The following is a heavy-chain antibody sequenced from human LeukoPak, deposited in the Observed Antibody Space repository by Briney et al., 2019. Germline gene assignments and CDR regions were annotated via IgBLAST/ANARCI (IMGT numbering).Heavy chain of an antibody. J-gene: IGHJ4*02. Sequence: PGGSLRLSCAASGFTFNSYEMNWVRQVPGKGLEWVSYINSGGSAIYYADSVKGRFTISRDNAKNSLYLQMNSLRADDTAVYYCARDAGGYFDYWGQGTLVTVSS. CDR2: INSGGSAI. CDR1: GFTFNSYE. V-gene: IGHV3-48*03. D-gene: IGHD1-14*01. CDR3: ARDAGGYFDY.